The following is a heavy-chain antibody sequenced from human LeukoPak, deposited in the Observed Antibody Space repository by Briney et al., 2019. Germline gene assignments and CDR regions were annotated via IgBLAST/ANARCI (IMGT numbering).Heavy chain of an antibody. J-gene: IGHJ5*02. V-gene: IGHV1-8*01. Sequence: ASVKVSCKASGYTFTSYDINWVRRATGQGLEWMGWMNPNSGNTGYAQKFQGRVTMTRNTSISTAYMELSSLTSEDTAVYYCARPASIAARTNWFDPWGQGTLVTVSS. CDR3: ARPASIAARTNWFDP. CDR1: GYTFTSYD. D-gene: IGHD6-6*01. CDR2: MNPNSGNT.